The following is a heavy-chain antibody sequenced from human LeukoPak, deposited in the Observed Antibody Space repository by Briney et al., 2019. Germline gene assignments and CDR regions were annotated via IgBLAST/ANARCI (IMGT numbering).Heavy chain of an antibody. Sequence: GGSLSLSCAASGFTFSSYAMSWVRQAPGKGLGWVSAISGSGGSTYYADSVKGRFTISRDNSKNTLYLQMNSLRAEDTAVYYCAKGHWNRESYFDYWGQGTLVTVSS. J-gene: IGHJ4*02. CDR3: AKGHWNRESYFDY. V-gene: IGHV3-23*01. CDR2: ISGSGGST. CDR1: GFTFSSYA. D-gene: IGHD1-1*01.